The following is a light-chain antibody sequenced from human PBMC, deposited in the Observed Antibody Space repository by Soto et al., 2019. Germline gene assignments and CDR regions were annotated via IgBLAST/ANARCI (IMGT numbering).Light chain of an antibody. J-gene: IGKJ5*01. V-gene: IGKV3-11*01. CDR2: DAS. CDR3: QQRSKWPIT. CDR1: QSVSTY. Sequence: EIVLTQSPAPLSLSPGERATLSCRASQSVSTYLAWYQQKPGQAPRLFIYDASNRATGIPARFSGSGSGTDCTLTISSLEPEDVAVYYCQQRSKWPITFGQGTRLEIK.